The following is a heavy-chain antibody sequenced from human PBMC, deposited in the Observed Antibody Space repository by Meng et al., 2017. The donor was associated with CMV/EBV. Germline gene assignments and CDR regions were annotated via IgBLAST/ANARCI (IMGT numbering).Heavy chain of an antibody. CDR2: IIPIFGTA. Sequence: SVKVSCKASGGTFSSYAISWVRQAPGQGLEWMGGIIPIFGTANYAQKFQGRVTITTDESTSTAYMELSRLRSDDTAVYYCASGQYCSSTSCYGYYYYGMDVWGQGTTVTVSS. J-gene: IGHJ6*02. D-gene: IGHD2-2*01. CDR3: ASGQYCSSTSCYGYYYYGMDV. V-gene: IGHV1-69*05. CDR1: GGTFSSYA.